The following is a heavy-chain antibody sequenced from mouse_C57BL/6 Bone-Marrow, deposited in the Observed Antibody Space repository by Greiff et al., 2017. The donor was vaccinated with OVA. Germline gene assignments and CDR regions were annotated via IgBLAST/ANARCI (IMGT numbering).Heavy chain of an antibody. J-gene: IGHJ2*01. Sequence: QVQLKQSGPELVKPGASVKISCKASGYAFSSSWMNWVKQRPGKGLEWIGRIYPGDGDTNYNGKFKGKATLTADKSSSTAYTQLSSLTSEDSAVYFCARNNFYYFDYWGQGTTLTVSS. D-gene: IGHD1-3*01. CDR2: IYPGDGDT. V-gene: IGHV1-82*01. CDR1: GYAFSSSW. CDR3: ARNNFYYFDY.